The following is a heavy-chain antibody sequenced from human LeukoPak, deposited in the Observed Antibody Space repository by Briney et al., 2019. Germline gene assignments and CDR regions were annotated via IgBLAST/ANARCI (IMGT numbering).Heavy chain of an antibody. J-gene: IGHJ4*02. CDR3: ARQASGYSSGWYYFDY. Sequence: PSETLSLTCTVSGGSISSSSYYWGWLRQPPGKGLEWIGSIYYSGSTYYNPSLKSRVTISVDTSKNQFSLKLSSVTAADTAVYYCARQASGYSSGWYYFDYWGQGTLVTVSS. D-gene: IGHD6-13*01. CDR1: GGSISSSSYY. V-gene: IGHV4-39*01. CDR2: IYYSGST.